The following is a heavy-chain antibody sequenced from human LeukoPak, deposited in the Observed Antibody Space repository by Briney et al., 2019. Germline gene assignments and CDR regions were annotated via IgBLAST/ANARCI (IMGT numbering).Heavy chain of an antibody. V-gene: IGHV1-18*01. CDR2: ISAYSGNT. CDR3: ARAQQWGNWFDP. J-gene: IGHJ5*02. CDR1: GYTFTNYG. D-gene: IGHD6-19*01. Sequence: ASVKVSCKASGYTFTNYGVSWVRQAPGQGLEWMGWISAYSGNTNYAQNLQGRVTMTTDTSTSTAYMELRSLRSDDTAVCYCARAQQWGNWFDPWGQGTLVTVSS.